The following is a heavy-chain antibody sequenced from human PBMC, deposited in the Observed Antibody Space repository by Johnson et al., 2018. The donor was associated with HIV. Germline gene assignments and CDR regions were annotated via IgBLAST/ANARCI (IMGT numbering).Heavy chain of an antibody. D-gene: IGHD3-22*01. V-gene: IGHV3-49*03. Sequence: VLLVESGGGLVQPGRSLRLSCTASGFTFGDYAMSWFRQAPGKGLEWVGFIRSTAYGGTTEYAASVKGRFTISRDDSRSIAYLQMNSLKTEDTAVYFCSRAGGLLLWGAFDIWGQGTMVTVSS. CDR2: IRSTAYGGTT. CDR3: SRAGGLLLWGAFDI. CDR1: GFTFGDYA. J-gene: IGHJ3*02.